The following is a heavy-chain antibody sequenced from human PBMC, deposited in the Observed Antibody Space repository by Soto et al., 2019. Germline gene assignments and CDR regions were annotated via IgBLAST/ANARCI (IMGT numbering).Heavy chain of an antibody. V-gene: IGHV3-23*01. J-gene: IGHJ4*02. CDR3: AKRSPYYFDY. CDR2: INSAGST. CDR1: GFTIISYA. Sequence: GGSLRLSWAASGFTIISYAMSWVRQAPGKGLEWVSTINSAGSTFYADSVEGRFTISRGNSKNTLYLQMNNLRAEDTAVYYCAKRSPYYFDYWGQGTLVTVSS.